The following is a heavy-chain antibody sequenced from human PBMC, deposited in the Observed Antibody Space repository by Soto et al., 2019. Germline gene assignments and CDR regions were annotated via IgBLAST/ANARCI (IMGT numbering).Heavy chain of an antibody. CDR2: VYYSGTT. CDR3: ARQTGGFGYYFDY. V-gene: IGHV4-39*01. Sequence: QLQLQESGPGLVKPSETLSLTCTVSGGSVSSSAYYWGWIRQPPGKEQEWIGAVYYSGTTYYMPSIKSRLTISVDTSKNHCSLNLRSVTAAGTAVYYCARQTGGFGYYFDYWGQGALVTVSS. D-gene: IGHD3-16*01. CDR1: GGSVSSSAYY. J-gene: IGHJ4*02.